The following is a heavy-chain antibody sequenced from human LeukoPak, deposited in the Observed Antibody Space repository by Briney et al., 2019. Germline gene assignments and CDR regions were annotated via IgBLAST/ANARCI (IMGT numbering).Heavy chain of an antibody. CDR2: IIPIFGTA. D-gene: IGHD3-3*01. J-gene: IGHJ6*02. CDR1: GGTFSSYA. CDR3: ARVSIFGVVIISYGMDV. V-gene: IGHV1-69*13. Sequence: ASVKVSCKASGGTFSSYAISWVRQAPGQGLEWMGGIIPIFGTANYAQKFQGRVTITADESTSTAYMELSSLRSEDTAVYYCARVSIFGVVIISYGMDVWGRGTTVTVSS.